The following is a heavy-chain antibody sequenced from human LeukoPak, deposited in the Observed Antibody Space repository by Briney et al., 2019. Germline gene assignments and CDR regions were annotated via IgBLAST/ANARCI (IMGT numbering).Heavy chain of an antibody. CDR1: GVTSFSYA. Sequence: PGGSLRLSCAASGVTSFSYAMSWVRRAAGKGLEWVSAISGSGGSTYYADAVKGRCTISRDNYKNTLYLQMNSLRAEDTAVYYCAKPSYSGSYYSGWDYWGQGTLVTVSA. D-gene: IGHD1-26*01. V-gene: IGHV3-23*01. CDR3: AKPSYSGSYYSGWDY. CDR2: ISGSGGST. J-gene: IGHJ4*02.